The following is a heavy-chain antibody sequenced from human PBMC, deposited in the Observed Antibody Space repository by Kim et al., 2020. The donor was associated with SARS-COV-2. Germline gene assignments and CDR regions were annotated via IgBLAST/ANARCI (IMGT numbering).Heavy chain of an antibody. J-gene: IGHJ5*02. CDR1: GGSISSGGYY. CDR3: AGFRNVIAAAGRVSWFSP. CDR2: IYYIGST. Sequence: SETLSLTCTVSGGSISSGGYYWSWIRHHPGKGLEWIGYIYYIGSTYYNPSLKSRVTISLDTSKNQFSLKLSSVTAADTAGYSCAGFRNVIAAAGRVSWFSPWGQGTLVTVSS. D-gene: IGHD6-13*01. V-gene: IGHV4-31*03.